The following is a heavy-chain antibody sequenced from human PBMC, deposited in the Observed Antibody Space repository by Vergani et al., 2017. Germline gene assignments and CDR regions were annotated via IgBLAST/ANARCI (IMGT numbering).Heavy chain of an antibody. D-gene: IGHD3-9*01. J-gene: IGHJ6*02. V-gene: IGHV3-23*01. Sequence: EVQLLESGGGLVQPGGSLRLSCAASGFTFSSYAMSWVRQAPGKGLEWVSAISGSGGSTYYADSVKGRFTISRDNSKNTLYLQMNSLRAEDTALYYCARGTYDILTGYYTAANNYGMDVWGQGTTVTVSS. CDR3: ARGTYDILTGYYTAANNYGMDV. CDR1: GFTFSSYA. CDR2: ISGSGGST.